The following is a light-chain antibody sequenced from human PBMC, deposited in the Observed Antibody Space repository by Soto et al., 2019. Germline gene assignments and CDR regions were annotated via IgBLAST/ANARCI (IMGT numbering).Light chain of an antibody. CDR1: QSVSSSY. Sequence: EIVLTQSPGTLSLSPGEGATLSCRASQSVSSSYLAWYQQKPGQAPRLLIYGASSRATGIPDRFSGSGSGTDFTLTISRLEPEDVSVYYCKQYGTSLITFGQGTRLEIK. V-gene: IGKV3-20*01. CDR2: GAS. J-gene: IGKJ5*01. CDR3: KQYGTSLIT.